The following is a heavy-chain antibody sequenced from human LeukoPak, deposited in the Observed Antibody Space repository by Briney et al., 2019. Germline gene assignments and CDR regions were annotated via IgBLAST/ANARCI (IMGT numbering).Heavy chain of an antibody. CDR1: GGSFSGYY. D-gene: IGHD1-20*01. CDR2: INHRGST. Sequence: PSETLSLTCAVYGGSFSGYYWSWIRQPPGKGLEWIGEINHRGSTNYNPSPKSRVTISVDTSKNQFSLKLSSVTAADTAVYYCARGLDNWSVYIFDNWGLGTLVTVSS. V-gene: IGHV4-34*01. J-gene: IGHJ4*02. CDR3: ARGLDNWSVYIFDN.